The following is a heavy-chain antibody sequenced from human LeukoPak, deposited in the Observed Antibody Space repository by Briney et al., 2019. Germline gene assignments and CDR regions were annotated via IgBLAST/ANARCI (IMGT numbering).Heavy chain of an antibody. D-gene: IGHD3-3*01. J-gene: IGHJ6*02. CDR1: GYTFTSYG. CDR2: ISAYNGNT. V-gene: IGHV1-18*01. CDR3: ARGVLNYDFWSGYQYYYYYGMDV. Sequence: RASVKVSCKASGYTFTSYGISWVRQAPGQGLEWMGWISAYNGNTNYAQKLQGRVTMTTDTSTSTAYMELRSLRSDDTAVYYCARGVLNYDFWSGYQYYYYYGMDVWGQGTTVTVSS.